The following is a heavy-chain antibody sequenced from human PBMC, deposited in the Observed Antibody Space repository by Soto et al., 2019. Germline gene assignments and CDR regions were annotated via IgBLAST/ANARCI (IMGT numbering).Heavy chain of an antibody. CDR2: IYWDDDK. CDR3: IHIFNSNSGSYRYFDY. D-gene: IGHD3-16*02. V-gene: IGHV2-5*02. Sequence: GSGPTLVNPTQTLTLTCTFSGFSLSTTHMGVGWIRQPLGKALEWLTHIYWDDDKRYSPSLKSRLTITKDTSKNQVVLTMTNMDPVDTATYYCIHIFNSNSGSYRYFDYWGQGTLVTVSS. CDR1: GFSLSTTHMG. J-gene: IGHJ4*02.